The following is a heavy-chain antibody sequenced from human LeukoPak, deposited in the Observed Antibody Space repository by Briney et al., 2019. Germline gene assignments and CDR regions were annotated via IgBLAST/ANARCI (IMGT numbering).Heavy chain of an antibody. Sequence: SVKVSCKASGGTFSSYAISWVRQAPGQGLEWMGRIIPILGIANYAQKFQGRVTITADKSTSTAYMELSSLRSEDTAVYYCARGSLAAAGSTDWFDPWGQGTLVTVSS. CDR3: ARGSLAAAGSTDWFDP. CDR2: IIPILGIA. D-gene: IGHD6-13*01. J-gene: IGHJ5*02. CDR1: GGTFSSYA. V-gene: IGHV1-69*04.